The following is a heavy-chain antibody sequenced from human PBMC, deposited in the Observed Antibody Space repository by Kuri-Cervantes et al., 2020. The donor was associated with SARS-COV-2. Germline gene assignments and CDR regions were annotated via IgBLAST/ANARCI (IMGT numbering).Heavy chain of an antibody. V-gene: IGHV3-7*05. CDR2: IKQDGSEK. Sequence: TCAASGFTFSSYWMSWVRQAPGKGLEWVANIKQDGSEKYYVDSVKGRFTISRDNAKNSLYLQMNSLRAEDTAVYYCARFGIRITIFGVPKGFDYWGQGTLVTVSS. J-gene: IGHJ4*02. CDR3: ARFGIRITIFGVPKGFDY. D-gene: IGHD3-3*01. CDR1: GFTFSSYW.